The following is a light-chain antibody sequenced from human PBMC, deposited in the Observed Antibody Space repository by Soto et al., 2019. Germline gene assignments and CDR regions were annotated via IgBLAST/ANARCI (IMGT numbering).Light chain of an antibody. J-gene: IGLJ1*01. CDR2: GVT. Sequence: SGLTKPASVSGSPGRSITISCTGSGSDMCAYNYVSWYQQHPGRAPKLLIHGVTRRPSGVSSRFSASKSAYTASLTISGLQAEAEANYFCSSFTTIYFYVFGPGTKVTVL. CDR3: SSFTTIYFYV. V-gene: IGLV2-14*01. CDR1: GSDMCAYNY.